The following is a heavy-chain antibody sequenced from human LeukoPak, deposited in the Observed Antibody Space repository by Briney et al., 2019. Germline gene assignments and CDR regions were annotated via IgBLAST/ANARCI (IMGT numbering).Heavy chain of an antibody. CDR3: ARDPCGSTSCYLKS. Sequence: GGSLRLSCAASGFTFSSYSMNWVRQAPGKGLEWVSSISSSSSSYIYYADSVKGRFTISRDNAKSSVYLQMNRLSAEDTAIYYCARDPCGSTSCYLKSWGQGTLVTVSS. CDR1: GFTFSSYS. J-gene: IGHJ5*02. CDR2: ISSSSSSYI. V-gene: IGHV3-21*06. D-gene: IGHD2-2*01.